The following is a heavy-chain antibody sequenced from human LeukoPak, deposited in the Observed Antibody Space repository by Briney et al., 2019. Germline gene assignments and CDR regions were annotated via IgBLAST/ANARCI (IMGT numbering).Heavy chain of an antibody. Sequence: GGSLRLSCATSGFTFSSYSMNWVRQAPGKGLEWVSSISSSSSYIYYADSVKGRFTISRDNAKNSLYPQMNSLRAEDTAVYYCARDSGDSSGYSPGWGQGTLVTVSS. CDR2: ISSSSSYI. V-gene: IGHV3-21*01. J-gene: IGHJ4*02. CDR3: ARDSGDSSGYSPG. D-gene: IGHD3-22*01. CDR1: GFTFSSYS.